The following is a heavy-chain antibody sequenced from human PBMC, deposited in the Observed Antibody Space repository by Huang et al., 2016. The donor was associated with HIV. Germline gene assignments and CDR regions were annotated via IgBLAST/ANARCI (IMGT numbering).Heavy chain of an antibody. J-gene: IGHJ3*01. V-gene: IGHV4-34*01. CDR1: GESFSGHF. D-gene: IGHD6-25*01. CDR3: ARSRRDGSSDAFDV. CDR2: INHSGST. Sequence: QVQLQQWGAGLVKPSETLSLTCAVYGESFSGHFWSWIRQPPGKGLQSIGEINHSGSTNFSPSLKSRITMSVDTSKKQFSLKLKSVTAADTAVYFCARSRRDGSSDAFDVWGQGSMVTVS.